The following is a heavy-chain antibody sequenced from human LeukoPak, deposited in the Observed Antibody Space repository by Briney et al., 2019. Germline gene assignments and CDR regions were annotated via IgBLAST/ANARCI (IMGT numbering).Heavy chain of an antibody. J-gene: IGHJ5*02. CDR3: AKDLGFWFATNINWFDP. CDR1: GFTFSDYY. D-gene: IGHD3-10*01. CDR2: ISGSGGST. Sequence: PGGSLRLSCTASGFTFSDYYMSWIRQAPGKGLEWVSAISGSGGSTYYADSVKGRFTISRDNSKNTLYLQMNSLRAEDTAVYYCAKDLGFWFATNINWFDPWGQGTLVTVSS. V-gene: IGHV3-23*01.